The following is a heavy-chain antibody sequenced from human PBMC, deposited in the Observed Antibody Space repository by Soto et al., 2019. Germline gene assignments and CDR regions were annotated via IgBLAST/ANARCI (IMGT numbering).Heavy chain of an antibody. J-gene: IGHJ4*02. Sequence: SETLSLTCTVSGASVSSGYWSWIRQPPGKGLEWIGYIYYSGSTNYNPSLKSRVTISVDTSKHQFSLKLSSVTAADTAVYYCARQYGTGSGWYKFPYFDYWGQGTLVTVSS. CDR2: IYYSGST. CDR1: GASVSSGY. D-gene: IGHD6-19*01. V-gene: IGHV4-59*08. CDR3: ARQYGTGSGWYKFPYFDY.